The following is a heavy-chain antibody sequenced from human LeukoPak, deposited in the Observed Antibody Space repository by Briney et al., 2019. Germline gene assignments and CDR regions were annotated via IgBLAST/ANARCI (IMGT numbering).Heavy chain of an antibody. D-gene: IGHD3-10*01. V-gene: IGHV4-61*02. J-gene: IGHJ4*02. CDR3: ARAGGDYYGSDHFDY. CDR2: IYTSGST. Sequence: SETLSLTCTVSGGSISSGSYSWRWIRQPAGKGLEWIGRIYTSGSTNYHPSLKSRVTISVDTSKNQFSLKLSSVTAADTAVYYCARAGGDYYGSDHFDYWGQGTLVTVSS. CDR1: GGSISSGSYS.